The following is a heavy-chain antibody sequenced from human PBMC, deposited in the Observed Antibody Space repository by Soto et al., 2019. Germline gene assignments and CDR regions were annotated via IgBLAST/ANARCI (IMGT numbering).Heavy chain of an antibody. CDR2: IYPGDSDT. V-gene: IGHV5-51*01. CDR3: AASIFYYGMDV. CDR1: GYTLTNYW. J-gene: IGHJ6*02. Sequence: ESVKISCKGVGYTLTNYWIGWVRQIPGKGPEWMGIIYPGDSDTKYNPSFQGQVTISADKSITTTYLQWSSLKASDTAIYYCAASIFYYGMDVWGQGTTVTVSS.